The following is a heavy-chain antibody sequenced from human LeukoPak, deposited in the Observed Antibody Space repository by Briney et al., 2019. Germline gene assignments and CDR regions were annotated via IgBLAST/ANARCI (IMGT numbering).Heavy chain of an antibody. CDR2: MSYDGHIT. J-gene: IGHJ4*02. V-gene: IGHV3-30*18. CDR1: GFTFSSYG. D-gene: IGHD1-1*01. Sequence: GGSLRLSCAASGFTFSSYGMHWVRQAPGKGLEWVAVMSYDGHITHYADSLKGRFTISRDNSKNTLYLQMNSLRVEDTAVYYCAKVQLERRELLPNFDHWGQGTLVTVSS. CDR3: AKVQLERRELLPNFDH.